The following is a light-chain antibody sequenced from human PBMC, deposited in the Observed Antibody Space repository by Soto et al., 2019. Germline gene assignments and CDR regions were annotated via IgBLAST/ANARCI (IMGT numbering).Light chain of an antibody. CDR3: QQYGSYSYT. J-gene: IGKJ2*01. Sequence: DIQMTQSPYTLSASVGDRVTITCRASQSISNWLAWYQQKPGKAPKLLISGASTLESGVPSRFSGSGSGTEFTLTISSLQPDDFATYYCQQYGSYSYTFGQGTKLEIK. CDR1: QSISNW. CDR2: GAS. V-gene: IGKV1-5*01.